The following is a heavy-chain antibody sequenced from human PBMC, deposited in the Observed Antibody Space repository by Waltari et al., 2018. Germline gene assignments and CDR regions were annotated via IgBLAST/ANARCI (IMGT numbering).Heavy chain of an antibody. D-gene: IGHD2-15*01. CDR3: AGGKPELPVGVYYRDV. V-gene: IGHV1-69-2*01. Sequence: EVQLVQSGAEVKKPGATVKIDCKVSGYTFPDYYMHWVQQAPGKGLAWMGRVEPEDGEPRNAEKFQGRDTMSGDTCKNQSSLKLSSVTAADTAVYDCAGGKPELPVGVYYRDVWGKGTTVTVSS. CDR1: GYTFPDYY. CDR2: VEPEDGEP. J-gene: IGHJ6*03.